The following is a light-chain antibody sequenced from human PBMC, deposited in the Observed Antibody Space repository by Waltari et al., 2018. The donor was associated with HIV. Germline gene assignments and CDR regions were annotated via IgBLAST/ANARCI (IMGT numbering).Light chain of an antibody. V-gene: IGLV3-21*02. CDR2: DDR. CDR1: NIGSKS. J-gene: IGLJ3*02. CDR3: QVWDTGSDHPGV. Sequence: SYVLTQPPSVSVAPGQTARIPCGGNNIGSKSVHWYQQKPGQAPVLVVYDDRERPSGIPERFSGSNSVKTATLTISRVEAGDEADYYCQVWDTGSDHPGVFGGGTKLTVL.